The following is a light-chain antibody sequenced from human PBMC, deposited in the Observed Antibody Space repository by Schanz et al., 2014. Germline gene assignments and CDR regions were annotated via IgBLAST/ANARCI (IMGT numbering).Light chain of an antibody. CDR2: DAS. V-gene: IGKV3-15*01. CDR3: QQYDNSLPWT. J-gene: IGKJ1*01. CDR1: HSVRTN. Sequence: VVVTQSPGTLSVFPGERATLSCRASHSVRTNLAWYQQKPGQPPRLLIFDASTRASGVPLRFSGSGSGTEFTLTITSLQSEDFAMYYCQQYDNSLPWTFGRGTKVEIK.